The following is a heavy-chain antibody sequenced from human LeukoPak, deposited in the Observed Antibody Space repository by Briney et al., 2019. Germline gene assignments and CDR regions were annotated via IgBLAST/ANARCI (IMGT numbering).Heavy chain of an antibody. J-gene: IGHJ5*02. CDR3: ARSPGLDTAVVNRP. Sequence: ASVKVSCKTSGYTFTGYYIHWVRQAPGQGLEWMGWINPNSDGTNYAQNFQGRVTMTRDTSINTAYMELGRLRSDDTAVYYRARSPGLDTAVVNRPWGQGTLITVSS. D-gene: IGHD5-18*01. CDR2: INPNSDGT. CDR1: GYTFTGYY. V-gene: IGHV1-2*02.